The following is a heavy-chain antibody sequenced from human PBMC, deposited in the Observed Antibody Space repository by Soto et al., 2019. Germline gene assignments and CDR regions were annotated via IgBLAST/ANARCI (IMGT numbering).Heavy chain of an antibody. Sequence: ASVKVSCKASGYTFTGYYMHWVRQAPGQGLEWMGWINPNSGGTNYAQKFQGWVTMTRDTSISTAYMELSRLRSDDTAVYYCARDRSGVCGGNMCLPTHNYAFDIWGQGTMVTVSS. V-gene: IGHV1-2*04. CDR3: ARDRSGVCGGNMCLPTHNYAFDI. CDR1: GYTFTGYY. D-gene: IGHD2-15*01. CDR2: INPNSGGT. J-gene: IGHJ3*02.